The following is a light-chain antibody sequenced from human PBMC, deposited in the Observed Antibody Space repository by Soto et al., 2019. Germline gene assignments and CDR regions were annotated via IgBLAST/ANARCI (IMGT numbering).Light chain of an antibody. CDR1: GSDVGGHKY. V-gene: IGLV2-8*01. CDR2: EVT. CDR3: SSYAGNSNYV. J-gene: IGLJ1*01. Sequence: QSALTQPPSASGSPGQSVTISCTGTGSDVGGHKYVSWYQQHPGKAPKLMISEVTKRPSGVPDRFSGSKSGNTASLTVSGLQAEDEADYYCSSYAGNSNYVFGTGTKLTVL.